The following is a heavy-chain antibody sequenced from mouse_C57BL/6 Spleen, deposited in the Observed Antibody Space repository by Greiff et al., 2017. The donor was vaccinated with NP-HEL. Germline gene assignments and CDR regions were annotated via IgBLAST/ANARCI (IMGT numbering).Heavy chain of an antibody. CDR3: AREAFTDGYFDY. CDR1: GYAFSSSW. V-gene: IGHV1-82*01. J-gene: IGHJ2*01. D-gene: IGHD1-1*01. Sequence: QVQLKESGPELVKPGASVKISCKASGYAFSSSWMNWVKQRPGKGLEWIGRIYPGDGDTNYNGKFKGKATLTADKSSSTAYMQLSSLTSEDSAVYFCAREAFTDGYFDYWGQGTTLTVSS. CDR2: IYPGDGDT.